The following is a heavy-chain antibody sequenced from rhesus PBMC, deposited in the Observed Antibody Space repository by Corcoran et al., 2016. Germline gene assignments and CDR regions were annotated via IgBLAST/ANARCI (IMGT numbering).Heavy chain of an antibody. Sequence: QVQLQETGPTVVKPSETLSLTCAVSGGSIRSGNWWTWIHQSPGKGLEWIWGIYGSGGSTEYNPALKVRVTLSKETSKNQFSLELRSVTAADRAIFYCARGNYVNGLDSWGQGVVVTVSS. CDR3: ARGNYVNGLDS. CDR1: GGSIRSGNW. V-gene: IGHV4-93*01. J-gene: IGHJ6*01. CDR2: IYGSGGST. D-gene: IGHD4-17*01.